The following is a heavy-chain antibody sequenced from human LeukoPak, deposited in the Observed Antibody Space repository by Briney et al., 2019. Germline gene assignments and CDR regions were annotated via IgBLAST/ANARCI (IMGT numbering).Heavy chain of an antibody. CDR2: IIPILGIA. V-gene: IGHV1-69*04. Sequence: GASVKVSCKASGGTFSSYAISWVQQAPGQGLEWMGRIIPILGIANYAQKFQGRVTITADKSTSTAYMELSSLRSEDTAVYYCARESREGYYDSSGYWGHWGQGTLVTVSS. D-gene: IGHD3-22*01. CDR1: GGTFSSYA. CDR3: ARESREGYYDSSGYWGH. J-gene: IGHJ4*02.